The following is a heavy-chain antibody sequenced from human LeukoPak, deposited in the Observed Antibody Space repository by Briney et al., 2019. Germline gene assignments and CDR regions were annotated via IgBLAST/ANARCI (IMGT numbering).Heavy chain of an antibody. Sequence: GESLKISCKGSGYSFTNYWIGWVRQMPGKGLEWMGIIYPGDSDTRYGPSFQGQVTISADKSISTAYLQWNSLKASDTAMYFCARREPGQGKYYFDYWGQGTLVTVSS. CDR1: GYSFTNYW. CDR3: ARREPGQGKYYFDY. CDR2: IYPGDSDT. J-gene: IGHJ4*02. V-gene: IGHV5-51*01. D-gene: IGHD1-14*01.